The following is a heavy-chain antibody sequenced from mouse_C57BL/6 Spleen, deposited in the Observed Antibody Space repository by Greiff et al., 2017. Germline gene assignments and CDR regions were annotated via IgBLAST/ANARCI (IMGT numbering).Heavy chain of an antibody. CDR2: IDPEDGET. J-gene: IGHJ1*03. V-gene: IGHV14-2*01. CDR3: APSYYYGSSYWYFDV. CDR1: GFNIKDYY. Sequence: VQLKESGAELVKPGASVKLSCTASGFNIKDYYMHWVKQRTEQGLEWIGRIDPEDGETKYAPKFQGKATITADTSSNTAYLQLSSLTSEDTAVYYCAPSYYYGSSYWYFDVWGTGTTVTVSS. D-gene: IGHD1-1*01.